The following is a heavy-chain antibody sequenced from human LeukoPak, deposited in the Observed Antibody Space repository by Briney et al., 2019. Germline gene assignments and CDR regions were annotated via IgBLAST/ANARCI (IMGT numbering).Heavy chain of an antibody. J-gene: IGHJ4*02. V-gene: IGHV4-59*01. CDR2: IYYSGST. CDR3: ARDNESRDPPHFDY. Sequence: SETLSLTCTVSGGSISSYYWSWVRQPPGKGLEWIGYIYYSGSTNYNPSLKSRVTISVETSKNQFSLKLSSVPAADTAVYYCARDNESRDPPHFDYWGQGTLVTVSS. CDR1: GGSISSYY.